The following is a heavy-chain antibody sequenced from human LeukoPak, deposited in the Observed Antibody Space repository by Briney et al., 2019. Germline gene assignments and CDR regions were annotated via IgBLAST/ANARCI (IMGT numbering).Heavy chain of an antibody. D-gene: IGHD6-19*01. CDR2: LSGSGITT. CDR1: GFTFSNSA. J-gene: IGHJ4*01. V-gene: IGHV3-23*01. CDR3: AKGIYSSGWSYFDY. Sequence: GGSLRLSCAASGFTFSNSAMSWVRQAAGKGLEWVSTLSGSGITTYYADSVKGRFTISRDNSKNTLYLQMNSLRAEDTAVYYCAKGIYSSGWSYFDYWGHGTLVTVSS.